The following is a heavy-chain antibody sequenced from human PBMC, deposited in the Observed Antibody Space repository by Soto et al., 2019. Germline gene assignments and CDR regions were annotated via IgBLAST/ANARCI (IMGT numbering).Heavy chain of an antibody. CDR2: ISTYNGSP. CDR1: GYTFTSYG. CDR3: ARAYGPSYSYYYMDG. V-gene: IGHV1-18*01. Sequence: QVQLVQSGAEVKKPGASVKVSCKASGYTFTSYGISWVRQAPGQGLEWMGWISTYNGSPNYAQKLQGRGTMTTDTSTSTAYMELRSLRSDDTAVYFCARAYGPSYSYYYMDGWGKGTTVTVSS. J-gene: IGHJ6*03. D-gene: IGHD3-16*01.